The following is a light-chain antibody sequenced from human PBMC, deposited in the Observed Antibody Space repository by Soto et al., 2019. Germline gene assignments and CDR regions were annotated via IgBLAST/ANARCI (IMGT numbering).Light chain of an antibody. J-gene: IGKJ1*01. V-gene: IGKV3-20*01. CDR1: QSVCNNY. Sequence: EIVLTQSPGTLSLSPGERATLSCRTSQSVCNNYLAWYQQKPGQAPRLLIYGASSRATGIPDRFSGSGSGTDFTLTISRLEPEDFAVYYCQQYAGSRTFGQGTKVDIK. CDR2: GAS. CDR3: QQYAGSRT.